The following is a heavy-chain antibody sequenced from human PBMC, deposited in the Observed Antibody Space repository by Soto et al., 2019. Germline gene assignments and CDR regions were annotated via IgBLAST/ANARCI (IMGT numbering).Heavy chain of an antibody. Sequence: QVQLVESGGGVVQPGRSLRLSCAASGFTFSNYGMHWVRQAPGKGLEWVAVIWNDGSEKYYADTVKGRSTLSRDNSKKTLYLHMNRLRAEDTAVYYCARGRDLDDSSGLGYYFDHWGQGTLGTVSS. CDR2: IWNDGSEK. J-gene: IGHJ4*02. CDR1: GFTFSNYG. D-gene: IGHD3-22*01. CDR3: ARGRDLDDSSGLGYYFDH. V-gene: IGHV3-33*01.